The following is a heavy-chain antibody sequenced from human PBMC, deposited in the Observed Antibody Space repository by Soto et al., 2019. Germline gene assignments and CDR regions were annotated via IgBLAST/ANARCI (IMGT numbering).Heavy chain of an antibody. CDR2: IYYSGST. J-gene: IGHJ4*02. CDR1: GGSISSGDYY. CDR3: ARGEYQRGGFDY. D-gene: IGHD2-2*01. V-gene: IGHV4-30-4*01. Sequence: PSETLSLTCTVSGGSISSGDYYWSWIRQPPGKGLEWIGYIYYSGSTYYNPSLKSRVTISVDTSKNQFSLKLSSVTAADTAVYYCARGEYQRGGFDYWGQGTLVTVSP.